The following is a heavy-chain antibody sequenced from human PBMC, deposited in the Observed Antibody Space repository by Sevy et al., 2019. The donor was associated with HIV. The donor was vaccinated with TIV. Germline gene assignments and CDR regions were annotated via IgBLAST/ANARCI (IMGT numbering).Heavy chain of an antibody. J-gene: IGHJ4*02. CDR3: ARDQLGSFDY. CDR1: GFTFSTYA. CDR2: VSSDGSEI. V-gene: IGHV3-30-3*01. D-gene: IGHD7-27*01. Sequence: GGSLRLSCAVSGFTFSTYAMHWVRQAPGKGLECVAIVSSDGSEINYADSVKGRFTISRDNSRNTLYLQMNSLRTEDTALYYCARDQLGSFDYWGQGTLVTV.